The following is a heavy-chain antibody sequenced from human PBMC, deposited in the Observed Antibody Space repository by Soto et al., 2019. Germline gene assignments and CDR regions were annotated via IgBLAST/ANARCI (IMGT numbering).Heavy chain of an antibody. Sequence: QLQLQESGPGLVKPSQTLSLACTVSGGSFSSSGYYWSWIRQPPGKGLEWIGYIYYSGSTYYNPSLKSRFTISLDTSKNQCSLNLSSVTAADTAVYYCARATAFSGHHGYWGQGTLVTVSS. CDR2: IYYSGST. V-gene: IGHV4-31*03. J-gene: IGHJ4*02. D-gene: IGHD2-21*02. CDR3: ARATAFSGHHGY. CDR1: GGSFSSSGYY.